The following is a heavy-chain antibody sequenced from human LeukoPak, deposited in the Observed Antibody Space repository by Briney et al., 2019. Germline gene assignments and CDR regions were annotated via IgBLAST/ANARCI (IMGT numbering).Heavy chain of an antibody. CDR3: ARLSSLANIAARGRTWLDP. CDR2: INHSGST. CDR1: GGSFSGYY. Sequence: SETLSLTCAVYGGSFSGYYWSWIRQPPGKWLEWIGEINHSGSTNYNPSLKSRVTISVDTSKNQFSLKLSSVTAADTAVYYCARLSSLANIAARGRTWLDPWGQGSLVTVSS. D-gene: IGHD6-6*01. J-gene: IGHJ5*02. V-gene: IGHV4-34*01.